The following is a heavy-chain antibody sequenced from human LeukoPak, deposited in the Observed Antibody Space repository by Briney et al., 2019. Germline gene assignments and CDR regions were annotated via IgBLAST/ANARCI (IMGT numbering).Heavy chain of an antibody. D-gene: IGHD6-13*01. CDR1: GYTFTSYD. CDR2: MNPNSGNT. CDR3: ARKGRPKQQLDDDFQH. V-gene: IGHV1-8*01. J-gene: IGHJ1*01. Sequence: ASVKVPCKASGYTFTSYDINWVRQATGQGLEWMGWMNPNSGNTGYAQKFQGRVTMTRNTSISTAYMELSSLRSEDTAVYYCARKGRPKQQLDDDFQHWGQGTLVTVSS.